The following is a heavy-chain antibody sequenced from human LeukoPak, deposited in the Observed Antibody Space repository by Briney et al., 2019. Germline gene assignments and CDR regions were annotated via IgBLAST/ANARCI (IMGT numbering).Heavy chain of an antibody. D-gene: IGHD3-10*01. CDR3: ARSHYGWFGESPGYYFDY. Sequence: SETLSLTCTVSGGSISSYYWSWIRQPPGKGLEWIGYIYYSGSTNYNPSLKSRVTISVDTSKNQFSLKLSSVTAADTAVYYCARSHYGWFGESPGYYFDYWGQGTLVTVSS. CDR1: GGSISSYY. V-gene: IGHV4-59*01. CDR2: IYYSGST. J-gene: IGHJ4*02.